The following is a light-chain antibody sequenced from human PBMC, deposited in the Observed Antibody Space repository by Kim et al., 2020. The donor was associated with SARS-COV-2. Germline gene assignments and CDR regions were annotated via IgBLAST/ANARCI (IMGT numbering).Light chain of an antibody. CDR3: SSYTSSSTWV. J-gene: IGLJ3*02. V-gene: IGLV2-14*03. CDR1: SSDVGNYDS. CDR2: DVT. Sequence: QSALTQPVSVSGSPGQSITISCTGTSSDVGNYDSVSWYQQHPGKAPKLLIYDVTKRPSGVSNRFSGSKSGNTASLTISGLQAEDEADYYCSSYTSSSTWVFGGGTQLTVL.